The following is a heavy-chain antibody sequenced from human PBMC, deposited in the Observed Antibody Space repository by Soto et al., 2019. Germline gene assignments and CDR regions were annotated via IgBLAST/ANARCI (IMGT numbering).Heavy chain of an antibody. CDR3: ATGITGTTRKGFDYYYYGMDV. CDR2: IIPIFGTA. V-gene: IGHV1-69*13. Sequence: PSAKVSCKAPGGTFSSYAISWVRQAPGQELEWMGGIIPIFGTANYAQKFQGRVTITADESTSTAYMELSSLRSEDTAVYYCATGITGTTRKGFDYYYYGMDVWGQGTTVTVSS. J-gene: IGHJ6*02. D-gene: IGHD1-20*01. CDR1: GGTFSSYA.